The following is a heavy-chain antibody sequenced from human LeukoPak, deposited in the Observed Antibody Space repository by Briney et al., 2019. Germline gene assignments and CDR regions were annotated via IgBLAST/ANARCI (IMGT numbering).Heavy chain of an antibody. Sequence: PGRSLRLSCAASGFTFSSYGMHWVRQAPGKGLEWVAVIWYDGSNKYYADSVKGRFTISRDNSKNTLYLQTNSLRAEDTAVYYCAREGQGGGSFDYWGQGTLVTVSS. V-gene: IGHV3-33*01. CDR3: AREGQGGGSFDY. J-gene: IGHJ4*02. CDR1: GFTFSSYG. CDR2: IWYDGSNK. D-gene: IGHD2-15*01.